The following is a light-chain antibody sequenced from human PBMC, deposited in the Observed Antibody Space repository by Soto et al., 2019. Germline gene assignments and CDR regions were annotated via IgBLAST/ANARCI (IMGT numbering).Light chain of an antibody. CDR1: EGVASN. J-gene: IGKJ1*01. CDR3: QQYNNWPRT. Sequence: IVLTQSPGTLALSPGQISTLSCRASEGVASNYLAWYQHKPGQAPRFLIYAESIRATGIPARFSGSGYGTDFTLTISSLQFEDFAVYYCQQYNNWPRTFGQGTKGDIK. V-gene: IGKV3-15*01. CDR2: AES.